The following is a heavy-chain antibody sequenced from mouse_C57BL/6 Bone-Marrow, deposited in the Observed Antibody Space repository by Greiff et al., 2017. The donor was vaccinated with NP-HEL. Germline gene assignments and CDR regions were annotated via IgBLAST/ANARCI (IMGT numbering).Heavy chain of an antibody. CDR2: IDPENGDT. D-gene: IGHD1-1*01. V-gene: IGHV14-4*01. CDR3: TTSLITTVGY. Sequence: VQLKQSGAELVRPGASVKLSCTASGFNIKDDYMHWVKQRPEQGLEWIGWIDPENGDTEYASKFQGKATITADTSSNTAYLQLSSLTSEDTAVYYCTTSLITTVGYWGQGTSVTVSS. CDR1: GFNIKDDY. J-gene: IGHJ4*01.